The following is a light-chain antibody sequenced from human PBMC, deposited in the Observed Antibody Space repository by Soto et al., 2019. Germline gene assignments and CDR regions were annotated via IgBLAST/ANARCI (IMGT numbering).Light chain of an antibody. CDR1: QSVTSV. V-gene: IGKV3-11*01. Sequence: EIVLTQSPATLSLSPGERATLSCRASQSVTSVLAWYQQKPGQAPRLLIYDASHRTAGIPARFSGSGSGTDFTLTISSREPEDFAVYYCQQRTNWRALTFGGGTRVEI. CDR3: QQRTNWRALT. CDR2: DAS. J-gene: IGKJ4*01.